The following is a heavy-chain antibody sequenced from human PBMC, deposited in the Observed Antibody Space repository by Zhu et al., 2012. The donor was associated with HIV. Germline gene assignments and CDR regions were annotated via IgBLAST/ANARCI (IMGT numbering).Heavy chain of an antibody. CDR1: GGSFSGYY. J-gene: IGHJ4*02. CDR3: ARVFTLVRGVRPKGFYFDL. CDR2: INHSGST. V-gene: IGHV4-34*01. D-gene: IGHD3-10*01. Sequence: QVQLQQWGAGLLKPSETLSLTCAVYGGSFSGYYWSWIRQPPGKGLEWIGEINHSGSTNYNPSLKSRLTISVDTSKNQFSLKLSPVSAADTAVYYCARVFTLVRGVRPKGFYFDLLGPGNPGHPSPQ.